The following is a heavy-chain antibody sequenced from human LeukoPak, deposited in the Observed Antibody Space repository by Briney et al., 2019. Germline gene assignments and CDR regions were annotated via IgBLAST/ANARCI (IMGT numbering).Heavy chain of an antibody. J-gene: IGHJ4*02. D-gene: IGHD3-10*01. V-gene: IGHV3-15*01. CDR2: IKSKTDGGTT. CDR3: TTDSSYRITMVRGVIIKMKDLDY. CDR1: GFTLSNDW. Sequence: GGSLRLSCAASGFTLSNDWMSWVRQAPGKGLEWVGRIKSKTDGGTTDYAAPVKGRFTISRDDSKNTLYLQMNSLKTEDTAVYYCTTDSSYRITMVRGVIIKMKDLDYWGQGTLVTVSS.